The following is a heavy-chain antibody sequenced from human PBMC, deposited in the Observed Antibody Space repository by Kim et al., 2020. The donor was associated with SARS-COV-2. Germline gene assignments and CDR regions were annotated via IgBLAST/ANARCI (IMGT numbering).Heavy chain of an antibody. CDR1: GFTFDDYA. Sequence: GGSLRLSCAASGFTFDDYAMHWVRQAPGKGLEWVSGISGNSGSIGYADSVKGRFTISRDNAKNSLYLQMNSLRAEDTALYYCAKDDSSGWHNFDYWGQGTLVTVSS. CDR3: AKDDSSGWHNFDY. V-gene: IGHV3-9*01. CDR2: ISGNSGSI. J-gene: IGHJ4*02. D-gene: IGHD6-19*01.